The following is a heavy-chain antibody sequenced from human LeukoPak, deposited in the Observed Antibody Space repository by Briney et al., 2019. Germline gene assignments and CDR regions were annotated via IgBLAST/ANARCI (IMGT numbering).Heavy chain of an antibody. J-gene: IGHJ4*02. V-gene: IGHV3-23*01. CDR3: AKAVAVAATAKPFDD. CDR2: VTGRGDKT. D-gene: IGHD6-19*01. Sequence: GGSLRLSCTVSGFTLSSYDMSWVRQAPGKGLKWVSDVTGRGDKTYYADSVKGRFTISRDNSKNTLYLQMNSLRADDTAVYYCAKAVAVAATAKPFDDWGQGTLVAVSS. CDR1: GFTLSSYD.